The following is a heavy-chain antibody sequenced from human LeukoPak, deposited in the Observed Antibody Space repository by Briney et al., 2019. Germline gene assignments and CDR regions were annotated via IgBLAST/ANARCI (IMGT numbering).Heavy chain of an antibody. Sequence: SETLSLTCAVYGGSFSGYYWSWIRQPPGKGLEWIGEINHSGSTNYNPSLKSRVTISVDTFKNQFSLKLSSVTAADTAVYYCARGPGIAAAGPFDYWGQGTLVTVSS. CDR3: ARGPGIAAAGPFDY. D-gene: IGHD6-13*01. CDR1: GGSFSGYY. V-gene: IGHV4-34*01. CDR2: INHSGST. J-gene: IGHJ4*02.